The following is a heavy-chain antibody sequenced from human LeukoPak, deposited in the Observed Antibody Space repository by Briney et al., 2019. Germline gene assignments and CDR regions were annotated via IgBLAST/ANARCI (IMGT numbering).Heavy chain of an antibody. D-gene: IGHD6-6*01. Sequence: GASVKVSCKASGGTFSSYAISWVRQAPGQGLEWMGGIIPIFGTANYAQKFQGRGTITTDESTSTAYMELSSLRSEDTAVYYCARQGIAARAEFDYWGQGTLVTVSS. J-gene: IGHJ4*02. CDR3: ARQGIAARAEFDY. CDR1: GGTFSSYA. V-gene: IGHV1-69*05. CDR2: IIPIFGTA.